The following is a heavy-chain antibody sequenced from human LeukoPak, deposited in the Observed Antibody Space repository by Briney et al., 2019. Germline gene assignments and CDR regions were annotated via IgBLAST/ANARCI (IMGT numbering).Heavy chain of an antibody. CDR2: ISSSSSSTI. D-gene: IGHD6-13*01. V-gene: IGHV3-48*01. CDR3: ARTGYSSSWCYFDY. J-gene: IGHJ4*02. CDR1: GFTFNSYN. Sequence: GGSLRLSCAASGFTFNSYNMNWVRQAPGKGLEWVSYISSSSSSTIYYADSVKGRFTISRDNAKNSLYLQMNSLRVEDTAVYYCARTGYSSSWCYFDYWGQGTLVTVSS.